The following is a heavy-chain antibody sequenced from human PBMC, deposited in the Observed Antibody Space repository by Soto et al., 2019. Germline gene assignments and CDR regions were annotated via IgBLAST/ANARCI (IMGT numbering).Heavy chain of an antibody. Sequence: QVQLVQSGAEVKKPGASVKVSCKASGYTFTSHGVSWVRQAPGPGLEWMGWISGSNGNTKYAQSFQGRVTLTTDTSTSTAYMELRRLNSDDTAVYYCARDPVDCCSSSCSEDYWGQGTLVTVSS. D-gene: IGHD2-2*01. V-gene: IGHV1-18*04. CDR3: ARDPVDCCSSSCSEDY. CDR2: ISGSNGNT. CDR1: GYTFTSHG. J-gene: IGHJ4*02.